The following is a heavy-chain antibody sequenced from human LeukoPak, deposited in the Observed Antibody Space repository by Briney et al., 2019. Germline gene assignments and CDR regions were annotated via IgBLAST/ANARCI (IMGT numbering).Heavy chain of an antibody. CDR1: GGSISTDY. CDR3: ASSSYGDYSGSPFDY. V-gene: IGHV4-59*08. D-gene: IGHD4-17*01. Sequence: SETLSLTCTVSGGSISTDYWTWIRQPPGKGLEWIGYIYYNGATSYNPSLKSRVTISVDTSKEQFSLKLTPVTAADMAVYYCASSSYGDYSGSPFDYWGQGTLVTVSS. CDR2: IYYNGAT. J-gene: IGHJ4*02.